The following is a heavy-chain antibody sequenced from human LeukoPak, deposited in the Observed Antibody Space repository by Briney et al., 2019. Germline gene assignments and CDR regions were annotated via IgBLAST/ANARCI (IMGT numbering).Heavy chain of an antibody. Sequence: ASVKVSCKASGYTFTSYYMHWVRQAPGQGLEWMGIINPSGGSTSYAQKFQGRVTMTRDTSTSTAYMELRSLRSDDTAVYYCARDVEIVGATYFVYWGQGTLVTVSS. CDR1: GYTFTSYY. V-gene: IGHV1-46*01. CDR2: INPSGGST. CDR3: ARDVEIVGATYFVY. D-gene: IGHD1-26*01. J-gene: IGHJ4*02.